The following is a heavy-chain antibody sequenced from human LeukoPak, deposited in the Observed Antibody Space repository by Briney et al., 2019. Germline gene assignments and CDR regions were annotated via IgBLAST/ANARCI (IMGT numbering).Heavy chain of an antibody. V-gene: IGHV3-23*01. J-gene: IGHJ6*02. CDR2: IGSDGKT. CDR3: ARDLHYYVDMDV. D-gene: IGHD3-10*02. Sequence: PGVSLRLSCEASGFPFSSYAMTWVRQAPGKGLEWVSSIGSDGKTHYSESVKGRFVISRDNFGGMVFLQLNSLRVEDTAPYYCARDLHYYVDMDVWGQGTTVTVSS. CDR1: GFPFSSYA.